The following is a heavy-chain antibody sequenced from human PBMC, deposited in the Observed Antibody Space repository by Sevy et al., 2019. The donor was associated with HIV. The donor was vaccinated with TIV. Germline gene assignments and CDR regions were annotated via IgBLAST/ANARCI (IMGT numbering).Heavy chain of an antibody. J-gene: IGHJ4*02. D-gene: IGHD6-19*01. CDR3: ARDRGEQWLVYFDY. Sequence: ASVKVSCKASGYTCTSYGISWVRQAPGQGLEWMGWISAYNGNTNYAQKLQGRVTMTTDTSTSTAYMELRSLRSDDTAVYYCARDRGEQWLVYFDYWGQGTLVTVSS. CDR1: GYTCTSYG. V-gene: IGHV1-18*01. CDR2: ISAYNGNT.